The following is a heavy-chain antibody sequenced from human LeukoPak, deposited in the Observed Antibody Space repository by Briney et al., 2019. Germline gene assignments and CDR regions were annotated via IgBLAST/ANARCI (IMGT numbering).Heavy chain of an antibody. CDR1: GFTFSSYA. J-gene: IGHJ4*02. V-gene: IGHV3-23*01. CDR2: IVGSGGTT. CDR3: ARNWNYRYYFDY. D-gene: IGHD1-7*01. Sequence: GGSLRLSCAASGFTFSSYALSWVRQAPGKGPEWVSSIVGSGGTTYYADSVRGRFTISRDNSKNTVYLQMNSLRADDTAVYYCARNWNYRYYFDYWGQGTLVTVSS.